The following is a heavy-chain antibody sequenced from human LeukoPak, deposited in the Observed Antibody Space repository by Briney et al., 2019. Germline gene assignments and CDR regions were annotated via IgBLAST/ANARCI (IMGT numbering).Heavy chain of an antibody. CDR2: INPNSGGT. CDR1: GYTFTGYY. V-gene: IGHV1-2*02. CDR3: ARDRPEGVLYYYYYYYGMDV. D-gene: IGHD3-10*01. Sequence: GASVKVSCKASGYTFTGYYMHWVRQAPGQGLEWMGWINPNSGGTNYAQKLQGRVTMTTDTSTSTAYMELRSLRSDDTAVYYCARDRPEGVLYYYYYYYGMDVWGQGTTVTVSS. J-gene: IGHJ6*02.